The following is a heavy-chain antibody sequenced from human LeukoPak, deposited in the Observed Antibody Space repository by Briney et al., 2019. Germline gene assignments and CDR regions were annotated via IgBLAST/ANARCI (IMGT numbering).Heavy chain of an antibody. CDR1: GFTFSSYG. CDR3: AKDSCGHSSGYGFFDY. D-gene: IGHD3-22*01. J-gene: IGHJ4*02. Sequence: PGGSLRLSCAASGFTFSSYGMHWVRQAPGKGLEWVAVISYDGSNKYYADSVKGRFTISRDNSKNTLYLQMNSLRAEDTAVYYCAKDSCGHSSGYGFFDYWGQGTLVTVSS. CDR2: ISYDGSNK. V-gene: IGHV3-30*18.